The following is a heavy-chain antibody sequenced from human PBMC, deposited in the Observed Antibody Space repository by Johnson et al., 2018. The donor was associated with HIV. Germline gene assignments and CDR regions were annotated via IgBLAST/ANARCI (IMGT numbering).Heavy chain of an antibody. V-gene: IGHV3-74*01. J-gene: IGHJ3*02. D-gene: IGHD5-24*01. CDR1: GFTFSSYA. Sequence: VQLVESGGGVVQPGRSLRLSCAASGFTFSSYAMHWVRQAPGKGLIWVSRIHPDGSDTASADSVKGRFTISRDNARNTLYLQMHNLGAEDTAVYYCTRERDDAFDIWGQGTMVTVSA. CDR3: TRERDDAFDI. CDR2: IHPDGSDT.